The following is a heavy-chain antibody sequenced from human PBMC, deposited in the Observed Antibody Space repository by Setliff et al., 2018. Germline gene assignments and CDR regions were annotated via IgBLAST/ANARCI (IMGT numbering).Heavy chain of an antibody. J-gene: IGHJ5*02. CDR3: VPGRGS. V-gene: IGHV3-20*04. CDR1: GFTFKDYG. D-gene: IGHD6-25*01. CDR2: ISRRSGSDI. Sequence: GGSLRLSCAASGFTFKDYGMAWVRQSPGKGLEWVAGISRRSGSDIYYADSVRGRFTISRDNAQKTLYLHMNNLSADDTAVFYCVPGRGSWGQGALVTVSS.